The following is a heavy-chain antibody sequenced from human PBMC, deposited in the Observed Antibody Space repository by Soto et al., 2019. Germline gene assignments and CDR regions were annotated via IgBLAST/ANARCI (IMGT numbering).Heavy chain of an antibody. Sequence: SETLSLTCAVSGYSISSGYYWGWIRQPPGKGLEWIGTIYYSGSTFYNPSLRSRVTISVDTSKNHFSLKVSSVTAADTALYFCARVPRGFSGYDSGGFDYWGQGTLVTVSS. CDR3: ARVPRGFSGYDSGGFDY. CDR2: IYYSGST. V-gene: IGHV4-38-2*01. CDR1: GYSISSGYY. J-gene: IGHJ4*02. D-gene: IGHD5-12*01.